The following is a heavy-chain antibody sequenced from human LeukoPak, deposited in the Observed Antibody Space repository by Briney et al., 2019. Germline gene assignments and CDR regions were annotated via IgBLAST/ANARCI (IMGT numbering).Heavy chain of an antibody. CDR3: ARGGGEVIIYNGMDV. CDR2: ISSNGGNT. J-gene: IGHJ6*02. D-gene: IGHD2/OR15-2a*01. Sequence: GGSLRLSCAASGFTFGRYAMHWVRQAPGKGLVYVSLISSNGGNTYYANSVEGRFTVSRDNSKNTLYRQMGSLRGEDMAVYYCARGGGEVIIYNGMDVWGQGTTVTVSS. CDR1: GFTFGRYA. V-gene: IGHV3-64*01.